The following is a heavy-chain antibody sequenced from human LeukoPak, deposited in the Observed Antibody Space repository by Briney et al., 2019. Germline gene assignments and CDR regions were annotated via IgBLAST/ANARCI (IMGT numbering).Heavy chain of an antibody. CDR2: IYSGAAT. V-gene: IGHV3-53*01. J-gene: IGHJ3*02. CDR3: ARDPGLNAFDI. Sequence: GGSLRLSCTASGFGVSNNYMSRVRQAPGKGLEWVAVIYSGAATFYADAVKGRFSLFRDNSQNALFLQMNSLKVEDSAVYYCARDPGLNAFDIWGQGTMVTVSS. CDR1: GFGVSNNY.